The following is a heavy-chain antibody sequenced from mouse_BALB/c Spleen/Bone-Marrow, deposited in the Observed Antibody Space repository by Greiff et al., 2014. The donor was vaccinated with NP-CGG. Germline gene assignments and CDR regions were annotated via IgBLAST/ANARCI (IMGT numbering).Heavy chain of an antibody. D-gene: IGHD1-3*01. CDR2: IYPANGNT. V-gene: IGHV14-3*02. Sequence: LQQPGAELVKPGASVKLSCTASGFNIIYAYIHWVKRRPEQGLEWIGRIYPANGNTNYDPKFQGKATITADTSSNTAYLHLNSLTSEDTAVYYCARSPGEVNYWGQGTLVTVSA. CDR1: GFNIIYAY. CDR3: ARSPGEVNY. J-gene: IGHJ3*01.